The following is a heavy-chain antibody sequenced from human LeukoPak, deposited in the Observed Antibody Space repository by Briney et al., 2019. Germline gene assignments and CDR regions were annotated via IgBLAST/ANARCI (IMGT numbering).Heavy chain of an antibody. Sequence: PGGSLKLSCAASGFTFTSYAMSWVRQAPGKGLEWVSTISGSGGSTYYANSVKGRFTISRDNSKNTLYLQMNSLRAEDTAVYYCAKDPTVYYFDYWGQGTLVTVSS. CDR2: ISGSGGST. V-gene: IGHV3-23*01. CDR3: AKDPTVYYFDY. CDR1: GFTFTSYA. J-gene: IGHJ4*02. D-gene: IGHD4-17*01.